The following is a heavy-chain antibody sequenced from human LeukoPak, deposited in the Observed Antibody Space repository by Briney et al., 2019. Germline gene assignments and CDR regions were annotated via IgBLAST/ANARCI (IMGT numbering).Heavy chain of an antibody. CDR3: ARDGYRVTGYYYYMDV. Sequence: PSETLSLTCTVSGGSISSGGYYWSWIRQHPGKGLEWIGYIYYSGSTHYNPSLKSRVTISVDTSKNQFSLKLSSVTAADTAVYYCARDGYRVTGYYYYMDVWGKGTTVTASS. J-gene: IGHJ6*03. V-gene: IGHV4-31*03. D-gene: IGHD5-12*01. CDR2: IYYSGST. CDR1: GGSISSGGYY.